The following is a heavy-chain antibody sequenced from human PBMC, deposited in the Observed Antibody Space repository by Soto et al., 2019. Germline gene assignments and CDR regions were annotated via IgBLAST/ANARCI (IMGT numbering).Heavy chain of an antibody. CDR3: ARGDITIFGVVPSDDYYYGMDV. Sequence: SVKVSCKASGGTFSSYAISWVRQAPGQGLEWMGGIIPIFGTANYAQKFQGRVTITADESTSTAYMELSSLRSEDAAVYYCARGDITIFGVVPSDDYYYGMDVWGQGTTVTVSS. V-gene: IGHV1-69*13. D-gene: IGHD3-3*01. CDR1: GGTFSSYA. CDR2: IIPIFGTA. J-gene: IGHJ6*02.